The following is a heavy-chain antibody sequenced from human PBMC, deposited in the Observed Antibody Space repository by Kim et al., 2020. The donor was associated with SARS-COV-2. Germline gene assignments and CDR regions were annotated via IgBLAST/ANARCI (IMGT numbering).Heavy chain of an antibody. J-gene: IGHJ4*01. CDR1: GFTFSSYG. CDR2: ISYDGSNK. V-gene: IGHV3-33*05. D-gene: IGHD3-22*01. Sequence: GGSLRLSCAASGFTFSSYGMHWVRQAPGKGLEWVAVISYDGSNKYYADSVKGRFTISRDNSKNTLYLQMNSLRAEDTAVYYCARDHRDYYDSSGYFVYWGHGTLVTVSS. CDR3: ARDHRDYYDSSGYFVY.